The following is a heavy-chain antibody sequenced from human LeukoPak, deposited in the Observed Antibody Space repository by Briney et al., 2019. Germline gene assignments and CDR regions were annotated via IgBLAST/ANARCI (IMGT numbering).Heavy chain of an antibody. Sequence: ASVKVSCKASGYTFTGYYMHWVRQAPGQGLEWMGWINPNSGGTNYAQKFQGRVTMTRDTSISTAYMELSRLRSDDTAVYYCARAPWDYGYYVHAFDIWGQGTMVSVSS. CDR2: INPNSGGT. D-gene: IGHD4-17*01. CDR3: ARAPWDYGYYVHAFDI. V-gene: IGHV1-2*02. J-gene: IGHJ3*02. CDR1: GYTFTGYY.